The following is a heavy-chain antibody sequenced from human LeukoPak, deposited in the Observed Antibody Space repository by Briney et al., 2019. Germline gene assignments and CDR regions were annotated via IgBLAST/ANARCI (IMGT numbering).Heavy chain of an antibody. J-gene: IGHJ4*02. CDR3: ARVRYSSSWVSKTGIGTLDY. CDR2: INHSGST. V-gene: IGHV4-34*01. D-gene: IGHD6-13*01. CDR1: GGSFSGYY. Sequence: PSETLSLTCAVYGGSFSGYYWSWIRQPPGKGLEWIGEINHSGSTNYNPSLKSRVTISVDTSKNQFSLKLSSVTAADTAVYYCARVRYSSSWVSKTGIGTLDYWGQGTLVTVSS.